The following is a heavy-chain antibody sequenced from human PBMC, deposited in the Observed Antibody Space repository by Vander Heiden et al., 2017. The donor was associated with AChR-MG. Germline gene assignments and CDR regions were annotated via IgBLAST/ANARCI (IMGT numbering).Heavy chain of an antibody. CDR1: GSSFPRYW. V-gene: IGHV5-51*01. J-gene: IGHJ3*02. Sequence: EVQLVQSGAEVTKPGESLKIACKGSGSSFPRYWIGWVRQMPGKGLEWRGIIYPGDSDTRYSPPFQGQVTISADKSISTAYLQWGSLKASDTAMYYCARLLYYANPAGAFDIWGQGTMVTVSS. CDR3: ARLLYYANPAGAFDI. D-gene: IGHD3-10*01. CDR2: IYPGDSDT.